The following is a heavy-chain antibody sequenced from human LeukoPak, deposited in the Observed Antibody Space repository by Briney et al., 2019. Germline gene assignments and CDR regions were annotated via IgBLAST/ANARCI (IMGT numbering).Heavy chain of an antibody. CDR2: IYYSGST. CDR3: ARGLYNYGHGDY. Sequence: PSETLSLTCSVSGGSISSYYWNWVRQPPGKGLEWIGSIYYSGSTYYNPSLKSRVTISVDTSKNQFSLKLSSVTAADTAVYYCARGLYNYGHGDYWGQGTLVTVSS. CDR1: GGSISSYY. J-gene: IGHJ4*02. D-gene: IGHD5-18*01. V-gene: IGHV4-59*05.